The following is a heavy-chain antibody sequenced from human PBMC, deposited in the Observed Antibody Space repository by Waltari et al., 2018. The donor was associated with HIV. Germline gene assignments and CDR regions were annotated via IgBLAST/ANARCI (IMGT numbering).Heavy chain of an antibody. Sequence: EVQLVESGGGLVQPGGSLRLSCAASGFTFSSYWMHWVRQAPGKGLVSRVNSEWSSTSYADSVKGRFTISRDNAKNTLYLQMNSLRAEDTAVYYCARVSCGGDCYSDYYYGMDVWGQGTTVTVSS. D-gene: IGHD2-21*02. CDR1: GFTFSSYW. CDR2: VNSEWSST. V-gene: IGHV3-74*01. J-gene: IGHJ6*02. CDR3: ARVSCGGDCYSDYYYGMDV.